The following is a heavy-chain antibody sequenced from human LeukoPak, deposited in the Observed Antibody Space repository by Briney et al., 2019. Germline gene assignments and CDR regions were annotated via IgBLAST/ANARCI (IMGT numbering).Heavy chain of an antibody. D-gene: IGHD5-24*01. Sequence: SETLSLTCTVSGGSISSYYWSWIRQPPGKGLERIGYIYYSGSTNYNPSLKSPVTISVDTSKNQFSLKLSSVTAADTAVYYCARKVATTPYYFDYWGQGTLVTVSS. V-gene: IGHV4-59*01. J-gene: IGHJ4*02. CDR1: GGSISSYY. CDR3: ARKVATTPYYFDY. CDR2: IYYSGST.